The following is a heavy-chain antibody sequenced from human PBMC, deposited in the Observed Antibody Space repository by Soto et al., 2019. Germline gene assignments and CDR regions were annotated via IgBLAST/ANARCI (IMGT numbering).Heavy chain of an antibody. CDR3: AVTYYDILTGYFGSRTFDY. V-gene: IGHV3-7*02. J-gene: IGHJ4*02. CDR2: IKQDGSEK. CDR1: GFTFSSYW. Sequence: PGGSLRLSCAASGFTFSSYWMSWVRQAPGKGLEWVANIKQDGSEKYYVDSVKGRFTISRDNAKNSLYLQMNSLRAEDTAVYYCAVTYYDILTGYFGSRTFDYWGQGTLVTVSS. D-gene: IGHD3-9*01.